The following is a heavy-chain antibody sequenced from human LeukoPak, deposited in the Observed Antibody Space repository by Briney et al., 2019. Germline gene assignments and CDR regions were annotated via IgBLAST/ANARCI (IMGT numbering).Heavy chain of an antibody. CDR2: IYPGYCDN. D-gene: IGHD2-2*01. Sequence: GETLKISCKGSGYSFTSYWIGWVRQMPGKGLEWMGIIYPGYCDNRYNPSSQGRVTIQADDSIRTVYLQWRSLKASDSPVCYCARRVVPVTYYFDCWGQATLVSVPS. V-gene: IGHV5-51*01. J-gene: IGHJ4*02. CDR1: GYSFTSYW. CDR3: ARRVVPVTYYFDC.